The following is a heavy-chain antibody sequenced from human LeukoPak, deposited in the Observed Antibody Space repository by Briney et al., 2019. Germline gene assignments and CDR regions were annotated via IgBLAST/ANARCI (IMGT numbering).Heavy chain of an antibody. Sequence: ASVKVSCKASGYTFTSYGISWVRQAPGQGLEWMGWISAYNGNTNYAQKLQGRVTMTTDTSTSTAYMELRSLRSDDTAVYYCARDGHYYDSSDPLLDYWGQGTLVTVSS. CDR3: ARDGHYYDSSDPLLDY. D-gene: IGHD3-22*01. J-gene: IGHJ4*02. CDR2: ISAYNGNT. V-gene: IGHV1-18*01. CDR1: GYTFTSYG.